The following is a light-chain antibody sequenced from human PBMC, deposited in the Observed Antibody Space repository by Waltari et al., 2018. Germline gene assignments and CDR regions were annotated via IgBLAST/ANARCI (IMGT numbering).Light chain of an antibody. J-gene: IGLJ2*01. Sequence: QSVLTQPPSVSGTSGQTITIPCSGSNSNIARNFVYWYQQLPGAPPRLLIYRNDPRPPGIPDPFSGSKSGTSASLAISGLRSDDEGDYFCSTWNNDLGGFVLFGEGTRLTVL. CDR1: NSNIARNF. V-gene: IGLV1-47*01. CDR2: RND. CDR3: STWNNDLGGFVL.